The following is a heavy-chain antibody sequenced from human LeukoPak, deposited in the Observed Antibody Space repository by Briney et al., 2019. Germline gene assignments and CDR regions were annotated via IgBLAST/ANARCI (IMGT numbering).Heavy chain of an antibody. CDR2: IKLDGSET. CDR3: ARDKEQGIHSSSFDY. Sequence: GGSLRLSCAASGFTFSSYWMSWVCQAPGKGLEWVANIKLDGSETYYVDSVKGRFTISRDNAKNSLYLQMNSLRAEDTAVYYCARDKEQGIHSSSFDYWGQGTLVTVSS. D-gene: IGHD6-13*01. CDR1: GFTFSSYW. V-gene: IGHV3-7*01. J-gene: IGHJ4*02.